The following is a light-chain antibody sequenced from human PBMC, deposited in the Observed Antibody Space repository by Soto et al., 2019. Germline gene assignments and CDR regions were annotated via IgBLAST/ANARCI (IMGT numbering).Light chain of an antibody. V-gene: IGKV1-5*01. CDR2: DAS. CDR1: QRIGSW. J-gene: IGKJ2*01. Sequence: DIQMTQSPSTLPASVGDRVTVTCRASQRIGSWLAWYQQKPGKAPKLLISDASNLESGGPSRFSGWGSGTEFILTISSVQPDDFATYFCQQYNDYSPYTFGQGTKLEIK. CDR3: QQYNDYSPYT.